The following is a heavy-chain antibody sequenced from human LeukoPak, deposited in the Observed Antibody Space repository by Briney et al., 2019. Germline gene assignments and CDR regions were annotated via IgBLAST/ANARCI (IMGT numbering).Heavy chain of an antibody. V-gene: IGHV3-23*01. CDR3: AKGLRGSSSWYGELDP. Sequence: GGSLRLSCAASGFTFSDYYMSWVRQAPGKGLEWVSSISGSGGTTYYADSVKGRFTISRDNSRNTLYLQMNSLRGEDTAVYYCAKGLRGSSSWYGELDPWGQGTLVTVSS. CDR2: ISGSGGTT. J-gene: IGHJ5*02. D-gene: IGHD6-13*01. CDR1: GFTFSDYY.